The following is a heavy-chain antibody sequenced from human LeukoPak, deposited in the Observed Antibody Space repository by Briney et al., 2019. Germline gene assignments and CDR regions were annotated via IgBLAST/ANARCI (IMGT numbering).Heavy chain of an antibody. CDR3: ARASGSYGSGSYYYGMDV. Sequence: SETLSLTCAVSGYSVSSGYYWGWIRQPPGKGLEWIGSIFHSGSTYYNPSLKSRVNMSVDTSKNQISLKLSSVTAADTAVYYCARASGSYGSGSYYYGMDVWGKGTTVTVSS. J-gene: IGHJ6*04. V-gene: IGHV4-38-2*01. D-gene: IGHD3-10*01. CDR2: IFHSGST. CDR1: GYSVSSGYY.